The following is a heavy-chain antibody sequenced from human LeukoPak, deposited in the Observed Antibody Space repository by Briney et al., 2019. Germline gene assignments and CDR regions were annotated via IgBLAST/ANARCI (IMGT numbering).Heavy chain of an antibody. D-gene: IGHD5-24*01. CDR1: GGSLRSYY. J-gene: IGHJ4*02. V-gene: IGHV4-34*01. CDR2: VSHSGTT. Sequence: SETLTLTCAVYGGSLRSYYWSWIRQSPGKGLEWIGEVSHSGTTAYNPSLKGRVIISMDTSKRQFSLKVTSVTAADTAIYYCARVGGWLQLKRWGFDYWGQGTPVTVSS. CDR3: ARVGGWLQLKRWGFDY.